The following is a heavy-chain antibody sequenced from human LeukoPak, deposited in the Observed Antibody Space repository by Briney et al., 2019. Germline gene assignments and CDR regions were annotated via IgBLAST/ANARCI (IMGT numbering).Heavy chain of an antibody. D-gene: IGHD3-10*01. V-gene: IGHV1-8*03. CDR3: ARDQFYRPYRGEAISFDY. J-gene: IGHJ4*02. CDR2: MNPNSGNT. CDR1: GYPFTSYD. Sequence: ASVKPSCKASGYPFTSYDINWVPQATGHGLRWMGWMNPNSGNTGYAQKFQGRVTITRNTSISTAYMELSSMRSEDTAVYYCARDQFYRPYRGEAISFDYWGQGTLVTVSS.